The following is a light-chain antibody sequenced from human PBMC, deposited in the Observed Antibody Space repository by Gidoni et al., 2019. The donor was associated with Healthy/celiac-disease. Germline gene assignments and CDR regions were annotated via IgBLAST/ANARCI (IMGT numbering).Light chain of an antibody. CDR2: GAS. CDR1: QSVSSN. CDR3: QQYNNWPPGT. Sequence: EIEMTQSPATLSVSPGESTTLSCRASQSVSSNLAWYQQKPGQAPRLLIYGASTRATGIPARFSGSGSGTEFTLTISSLQSEDFAVYYCQQYNNWPPGTFXXXTKVEIK. V-gene: IGKV3-15*01. J-gene: IGKJ1*01.